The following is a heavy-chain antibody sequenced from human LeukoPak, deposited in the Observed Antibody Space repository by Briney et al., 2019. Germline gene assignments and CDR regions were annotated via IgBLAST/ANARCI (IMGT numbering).Heavy chain of an antibody. CDR2: ISGSGGST. V-gene: IGHV3-23*01. Sequence: GGSLRLSCAASGFTFSSYAMSWVRQAPGEGLEWVSAISGSGGSTYYADSVKGRFTISRDNSKNTLYLQMNSLRAEDTAVYYCAKVGSGDFWSGYYSWFDPWGQGTLVTVSS. CDR3: AKVGSGDFWSGYYSWFDP. J-gene: IGHJ5*02. D-gene: IGHD3-3*01. CDR1: GFTFSSYA.